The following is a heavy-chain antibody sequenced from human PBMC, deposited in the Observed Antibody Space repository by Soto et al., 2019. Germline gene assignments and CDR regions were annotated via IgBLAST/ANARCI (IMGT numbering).Heavy chain of an antibody. CDR2: IYYSGST. CDR1: GGSISSGGYY. CDR3: ARGPAGNYYYYYGMDV. V-gene: IGHV4-31*03. D-gene: IGHD6-19*01. J-gene: IGHJ6*02. Sequence: QVQLQESGPGLVKPSQTLSLTCTVSGGSISSGGYYWSWIRQHPGKGLEWIGYIYYSGSTYYNPSLKSRVTISLDTSKNQFSLKLSSVTAADTAVYYCARGPAGNYYYYYGMDVWGQGTTVTVSS.